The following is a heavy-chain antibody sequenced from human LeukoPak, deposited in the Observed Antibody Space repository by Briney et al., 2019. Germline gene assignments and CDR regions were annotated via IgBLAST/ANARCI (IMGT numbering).Heavy chain of an antibody. Sequence: GGSLRLSCAASGFTFNNYAMSWVRQAPGKGLEWLSSIGGSGGSTYSADSVKGRFTISRDNSKNTLYPQLNSLRAEDTAVYYCAKGMVPGFDPWGQGTLVTVSS. J-gene: IGHJ5*02. CDR1: GFTFNNYA. V-gene: IGHV3-23*01. CDR2: IGGSGGST. D-gene: IGHD2-15*01. CDR3: AKGMVPGFDP.